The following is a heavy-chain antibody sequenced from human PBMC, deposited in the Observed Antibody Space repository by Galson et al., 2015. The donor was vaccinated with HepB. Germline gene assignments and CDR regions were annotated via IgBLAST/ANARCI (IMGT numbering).Heavy chain of an antibody. Sequence: SLRLSCAASGFSFTDYYMNWIRQAPGKGLEWVSHISSSGSHTNYADSVKGRFTISRDNAKNSVYLQVNSLRAEDTAVYYCARDSPGNQIVDAFNIWGRGTMVIVSS. J-gene: IGHJ3*02. V-gene: IGHV3-11*06. CDR2: ISSSGSHT. CDR1: GFSFTDYY. CDR3: ARDSPGNQIVDAFNI. D-gene: IGHD4-23*01.